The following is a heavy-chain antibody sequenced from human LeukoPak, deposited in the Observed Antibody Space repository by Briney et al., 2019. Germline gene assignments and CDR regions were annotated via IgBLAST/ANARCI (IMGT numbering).Heavy chain of an antibody. V-gene: IGHV3-21*01. Sequence: GGSLRLSCAASGFTFSSYSMNWVRQAPGKGLEWVLSISSSSSYIYYVDSVKGRFTISRDNAKNSLYLQMNSLRAEDTAVYYCARDPDAFDIWGQGTMVTVSS. CDR3: ARDPDAFDI. CDR1: GFTFSSYS. J-gene: IGHJ3*02. CDR2: ISSSSSYI.